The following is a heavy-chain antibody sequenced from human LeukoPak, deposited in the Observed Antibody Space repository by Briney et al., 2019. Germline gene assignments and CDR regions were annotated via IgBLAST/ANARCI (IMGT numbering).Heavy chain of an antibody. CDR1: GFTLSSYE. V-gene: IGHV3-48*03. J-gene: IGHJ5*02. D-gene: IGHD3-16*01. Sequence: GGPLRLSCEASGFTLSSYEMNGFGKAPGKGLKGVSYISISGTIIYYADSVKGRFTISRDNAKNSLYLQMSSLRVEDTAVYYCAKTRSRNKITFGGVENWFDPWGQGTRVTVSS. CDR3: AKTRSRNKITFGGVENWFDP. CDR2: ISISGTII.